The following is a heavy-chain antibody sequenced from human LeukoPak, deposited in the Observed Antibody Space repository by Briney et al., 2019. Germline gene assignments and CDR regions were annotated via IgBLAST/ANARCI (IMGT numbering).Heavy chain of an antibody. V-gene: IGHV4-34*01. CDR1: GGSISSYY. J-gene: IGHJ4*02. D-gene: IGHD2-15*01. CDR3: ARGPQNRYCSGGSCYPFDY. Sequence: SETLSLTCTVSGGSISSYYWSWIRQPPGKGLEWIGEINHSGSTNYNPSLKSRVTISVDTSKNQFSLKLSSVTAADTAVYYCARGPQNRYCSGGSCYPFDYWGQGTLVTVSS. CDR2: INHSGST.